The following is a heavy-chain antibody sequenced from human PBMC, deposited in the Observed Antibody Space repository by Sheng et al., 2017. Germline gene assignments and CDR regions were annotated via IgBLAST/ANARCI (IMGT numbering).Heavy chain of an antibody. Sequence: QVQLQQWGAGLLKPSETPSLTCAVYGGSFSGYYWSWIRQPPGKGLEWIGEINHSGSTNYNPSLKSRVTISVDTSKNQFSLKLSSVTAADTAVYYCARVSITIFGVVIINRDAFDIWGQGTMVTVSS. CDR1: GGSFSGYY. J-gene: IGHJ3*02. D-gene: IGHD3-3*01. CDR3: ARVSITIFGVVIINRDAFDI. CDR2: INHSGST. V-gene: IGHV4-34*01.